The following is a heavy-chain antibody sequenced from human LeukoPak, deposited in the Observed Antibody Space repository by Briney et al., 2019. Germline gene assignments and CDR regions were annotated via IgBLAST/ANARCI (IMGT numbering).Heavy chain of an antibody. J-gene: IGHJ5*02. V-gene: IGHV4-4*02. CDR2: IYHSGSS. D-gene: IGHD3-3*01. CDR3: ARAGRFTRNWFDP. Sequence: SETLSLTCAVSGGSISSSNWWSWVRQPPGKGLEWIGEIYHSGSSNYNPSLKSRVTISVDKSKNQFSLKLSSVTAADTAVYYCARAGRFTRNWFDPWGQGTLVTVSS. CDR1: GGSISSSNW.